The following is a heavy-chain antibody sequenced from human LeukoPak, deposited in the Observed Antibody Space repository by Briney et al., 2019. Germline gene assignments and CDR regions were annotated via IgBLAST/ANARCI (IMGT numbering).Heavy chain of an antibody. D-gene: IGHD3-22*01. J-gene: IGHJ4*02. CDR3: AKGVYDSRANLYYFDY. Sequence: PGRSLRLSCAASGFTFDDYAMHWVRQAPGKGLEWVSGISWNSGSIGYADSVKGRFTISRDNAKNSLYLQMNSLRAEDTALYYCAKGVYDSRANLYYFDYWGQGTLVTVSS. CDR2: ISWNSGSI. CDR1: GFTFDDYA. V-gene: IGHV3-9*01.